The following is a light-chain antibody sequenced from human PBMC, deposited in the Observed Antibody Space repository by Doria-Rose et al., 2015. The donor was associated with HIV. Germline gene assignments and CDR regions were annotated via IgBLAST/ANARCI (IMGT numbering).Light chain of an antibody. CDR1: QRSSSTY. CDR2: DGS. CDR3: HQYGTSWT. V-gene: IGKV3-20*01. J-gene: IGKJ1*01. Sequence: TQSPGTLSLSPGARATLSCRASQRSSSTYLAWYQQKPGQAPSLLIYDGSTRATGIPDRFSASGSGTDFTLTINRLEPEDFALYYCHQYGTSWTFGQGTKVEI.